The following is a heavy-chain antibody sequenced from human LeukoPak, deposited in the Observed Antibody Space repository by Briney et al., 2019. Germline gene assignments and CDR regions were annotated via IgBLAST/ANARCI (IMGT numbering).Heavy chain of an antibody. V-gene: IGHV4-59*01. Sequence: SETLSLTCTVSGGSISSYYWSWIRQPPGEGLEWIGYIYYSGSTNYNPSLKSRVTISIDTSKNQFSLRLSSVTAADTAVYYCARNIYGSFDYWGQGTLVTVSS. D-gene: IGHD2-15*01. CDR3: ARNIYGSFDY. CDR2: IYYSGST. CDR1: GGSISSYY. J-gene: IGHJ4*02.